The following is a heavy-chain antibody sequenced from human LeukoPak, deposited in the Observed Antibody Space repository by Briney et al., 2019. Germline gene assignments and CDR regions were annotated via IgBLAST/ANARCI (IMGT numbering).Heavy chain of an antibody. D-gene: IGHD2-15*01. CDR3: ARDHELYCSGGSCSRMDV. Sequence: GGSLRLSCAAFGFTLSTYNMNWVRQAPGEGLEWVSSISGSSSYIYYADSVKGRFTISRDNAKNSLYLQMNSLRAEDTAMYYCARDHELYCSGGSCSRMDVWGKGTTVTISS. CDR1: GFTLSTYN. CDR2: ISGSSSYI. J-gene: IGHJ6*03. V-gene: IGHV3-21*01.